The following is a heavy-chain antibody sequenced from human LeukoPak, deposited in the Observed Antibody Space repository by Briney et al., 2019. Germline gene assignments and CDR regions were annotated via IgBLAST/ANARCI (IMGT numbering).Heavy chain of an antibody. Sequence: SETLSLTCAVYGGSFSGYYWSWIRQPPGKGLEWIGEINHSGSTNYNPSLKSRVTISVDTSKNQFSLKLSSVTAADTAVYYCARVVTMVRGVIRYFQRWGQGTLVTVSS. CDR3: ARVVTMVRGVIRYFQR. CDR2: INHSGST. J-gene: IGHJ1*01. V-gene: IGHV4-34*01. D-gene: IGHD3-10*01. CDR1: GGSFSGYY.